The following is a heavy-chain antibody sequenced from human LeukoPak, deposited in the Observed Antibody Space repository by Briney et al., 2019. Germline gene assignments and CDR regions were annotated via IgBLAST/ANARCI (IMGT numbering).Heavy chain of an antibody. J-gene: IGHJ4*02. CDR2: INPNGGST. D-gene: IGHD3-22*01. V-gene: IGHV1-46*01. CDR1: GYTFINYY. Sequence: ASVKVPCKASGYTFINYYIHWVRQAPGQGLEWMGIINPNGGSTRYAQKFQGRVTMTRDTSTSTIYMELSSLRSEDTAMYYCARWGKYYYDSSGYYYWGQGTLVSVSS. CDR3: ARWGKYYYDSSGYYY.